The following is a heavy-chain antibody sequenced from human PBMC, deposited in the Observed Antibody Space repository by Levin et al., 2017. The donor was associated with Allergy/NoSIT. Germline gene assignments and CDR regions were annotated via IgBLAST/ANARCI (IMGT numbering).Heavy chain of an antibody. CDR3: ARPGGSSGWYDY. CDR1: GFTFSSYA. D-gene: IGHD6-19*01. Sequence: PGGSLRLSCAASGFTFSSYAMHWVRQAPGKGLEYVSAISSNGGSTYYANSVKGRFTISRDNSKNTLYLQMGSLRAEDMAVYYCARPGGSSGWYDYWGQGTLVTVSS. CDR2: ISSNGGST. V-gene: IGHV3-64*01. J-gene: IGHJ4*02.